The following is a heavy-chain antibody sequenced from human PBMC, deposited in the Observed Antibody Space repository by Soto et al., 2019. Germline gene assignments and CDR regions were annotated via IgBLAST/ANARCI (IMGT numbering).Heavy chain of an antibody. Sequence: ASVQVSCKASRYTFTSYAMHWVRQAPGQRLEWMGWINAGNGNTKYSQKFQGRVTITRDTSASTAYMELSSLGSEDTAVYYCARRGLWFGESKFDYWGQGTLVTVSS. CDR2: INAGNGNT. CDR1: RYTFTSYA. V-gene: IGHV1-3*01. CDR3: ARRGLWFGESKFDY. D-gene: IGHD3-10*01. J-gene: IGHJ4*02.